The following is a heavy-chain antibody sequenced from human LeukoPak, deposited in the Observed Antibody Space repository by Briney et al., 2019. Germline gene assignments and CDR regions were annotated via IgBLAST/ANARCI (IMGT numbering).Heavy chain of an antibody. CDR1: GDTFTSFY. CDR2: INPSGGNT. Sequence: GASVKVSCKASGDTFTSFYIHWVRQAPGQGLEWMGKINPSGGNTTHAQNFQGRVTMARDTSTSTVYMEVTSLTSEDTAVYYCARVTKPGHPVGYWGQGTLVTVSS. V-gene: IGHV1-46*01. CDR3: ARVTKPGHPVGY. D-gene: IGHD1-14*01. J-gene: IGHJ4*02.